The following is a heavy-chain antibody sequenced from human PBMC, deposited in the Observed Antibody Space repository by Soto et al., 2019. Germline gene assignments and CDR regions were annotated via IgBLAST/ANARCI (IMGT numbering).Heavy chain of an antibody. Sequence: SETLSLTCTVSCGSISSGGYYWSWIRQHPGKGLEWIGYIYYSGSTYYNPSLKSRVTISVDTSKNQFSLKLSSVTAADTAVYYCARLYSSSWYVGADYGMDVWGQGTTVTVSS. CDR3: ARLYSSSWYVGADYGMDV. V-gene: IGHV4-31*03. CDR1: CGSISSGGYY. D-gene: IGHD6-13*01. J-gene: IGHJ6*02. CDR2: IYYSGST.